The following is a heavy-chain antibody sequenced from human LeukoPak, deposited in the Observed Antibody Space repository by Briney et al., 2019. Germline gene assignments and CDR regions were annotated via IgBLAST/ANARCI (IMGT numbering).Heavy chain of an antibody. D-gene: IGHD1-14*01. V-gene: IGHV3-30*04. CDR2: IAYDGSNK. CDR1: GFTFSSFA. CDR3: VKDNPLDY. J-gene: IGHJ4*02. Sequence: AGGSLRLSCAASGFTFSSFAMHWVRQAPGKGLEWVAVIAYDGSNKYYADSVKGRFTISRENSKNTLYLHINSLRAEDTAVYYCVKDNPLDYWGQGTLVIVSS.